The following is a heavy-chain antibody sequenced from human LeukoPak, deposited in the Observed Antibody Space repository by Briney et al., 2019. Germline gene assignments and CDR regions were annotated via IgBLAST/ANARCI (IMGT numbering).Heavy chain of an antibody. CDR1: GGSISSYY. Sequence: SETLSLTCTVSGGSISSYYWSWIRQPAGKGLEWIGRTYTSGSTNYNPSLKSRVTMSVDTSKNQFSLKLSSVTAADTAVYYCARAHEYYDFWSGYYAYYFDYWGQGTLVTVSS. J-gene: IGHJ4*02. CDR2: TYTSGST. D-gene: IGHD3-3*01. CDR3: ARAHEYYDFWSGYYAYYFDY. V-gene: IGHV4-4*07.